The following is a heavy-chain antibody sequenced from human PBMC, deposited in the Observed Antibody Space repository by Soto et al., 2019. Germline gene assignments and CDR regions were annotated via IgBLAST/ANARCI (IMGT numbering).Heavy chain of an antibody. CDR2: IIPILGTT. Sequence: QVQLVQSGAEVKKPGSSVKVSCKASGGTFRSYAISWVRQAPVQGLEWMGGIIPILGTTHYAQKFQGRVTITADESTSTAYMEMNSLSSEDTAVYYCARGHSGPDLGSYTYYGLDVWGQGTTVTVSS. J-gene: IGHJ6*02. CDR1: GGTFRSYA. CDR3: ARGHSGPDLGSYTYYGLDV. V-gene: IGHV1-69*11. D-gene: IGHD5-12*01.